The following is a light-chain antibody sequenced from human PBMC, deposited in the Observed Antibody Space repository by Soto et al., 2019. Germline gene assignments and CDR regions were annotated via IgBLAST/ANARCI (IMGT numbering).Light chain of an antibody. J-gene: IGKJ1*01. CDR3: QQYGGSVQT. V-gene: IGKV3-20*01. CDR2: GAS. Sequence: EVVLTESQGTLSFSPGERVTLSCRASQGIFYNLAWFHQRPGQPPNLLIFGASHRAPDVPDRFSGSGSRTDFTLTISRLEPEDFAVYYCQQYGGSVQTSGKGTKVDIK. CDR1: QGIFYN.